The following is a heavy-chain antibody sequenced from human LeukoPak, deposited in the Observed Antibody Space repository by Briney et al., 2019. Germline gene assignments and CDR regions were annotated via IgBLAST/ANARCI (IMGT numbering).Heavy chain of an antibody. CDR2: IKQDGSEK. D-gene: IGHD2-15*01. CDR1: GFTFSSYW. V-gene: IGHV3-7*01. CDR3: ANYCSGGSCYHGSFDY. J-gene: IGHJ4*02. Sequence: GGSLRLSCAASGFTFSSYWMSWVRQALGKGLEWVANIKQDGSEKYYVDSVKGRFTISRDNAKNSLYLQMNSLRAEDTAVYYCANYCSGGSCYHGSFDYWGQGTLVTVSS.